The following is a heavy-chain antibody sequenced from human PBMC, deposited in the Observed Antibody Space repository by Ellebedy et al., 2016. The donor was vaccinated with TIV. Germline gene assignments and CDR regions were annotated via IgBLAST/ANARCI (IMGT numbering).Heavy chain of an antibody. CDR2: IHEDGSEK. J-gene: IGHJ4*02. CDR1: GFTFSGYW. D-gene: IGHD6-19*01. CDR3: ARGQGWIDY. Sequence: GGSLRLXXAASGFTFSGYWISWVRQAPGKGLEWVANIHEDGSEKYYVDSVKGRFIISRDNTKKSLSLQMNSLRAEDTAVYYCARGQGWIDYWGQGTLVTVSS. V-gene: IGHV3-7*04.